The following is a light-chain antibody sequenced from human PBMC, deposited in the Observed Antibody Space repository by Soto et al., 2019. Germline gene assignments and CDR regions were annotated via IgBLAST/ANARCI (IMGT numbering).Light chain of an antibody. CDR3: SSYTTSSTLV. J-gene: IGLJ1*01. CDR1: SSDVGGYNY. V-gene: IGLV2-14*01. Sequence: QSVLTQPASVSASPRQSVTISCAGTSSDVGGYNYVSWYQQRPGRAPKLMIYEVTYRPSGVSNRFSGSTSGNTAFLTISGLHAEDEADYYCSSYTTSSTLVFGTGTKVTVL. CDR2: EVT.